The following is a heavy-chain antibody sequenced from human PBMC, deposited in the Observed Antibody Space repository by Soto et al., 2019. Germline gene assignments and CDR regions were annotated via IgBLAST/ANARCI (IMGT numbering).Heavy chain of an antibody. CDR2: ISSRGGST. J-gene: IGHJ6*02. D-gene: IGHD3-3*01. Sequence: PGXSLRLSCAASGFTFSSYALSWVRQAPVNGLEWVSVISSRGGSTYYADSVKGRFTISRDNSKNTLYLQMNSLRAEDTAVYYRAREGLRFLEWLPLSLYGMDVWGQGTTVTVSS. V-gene: IGHV3-23*01. CDR1: GFTFSSYA. CDR3: AREGLRFLEWLPLSLYGMDV.